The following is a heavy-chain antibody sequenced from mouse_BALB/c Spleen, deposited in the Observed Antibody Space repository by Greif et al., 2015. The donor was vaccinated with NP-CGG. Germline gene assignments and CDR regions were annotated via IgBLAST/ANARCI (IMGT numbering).Heavy chain of an antibody. J-gene: IGHJ4*01. D-gene: IGHD2-3*01. CDR3: NAPDGYYAMDY. CDR1: GFNIKDYY. CDR2: IDPENGDT. Sequence: VQLQQSGAELVRSGASVKLSCTASGFNIKDYYMHWVKQRPEQGLEWIGWIDPENGDTEYAPKFQGKATMTADTSSNTAYLQLSSLTSEDTAVYYCNAPDGYYAMDYWGQGTSVTVSS. V-gene: IGHV14-4*02.